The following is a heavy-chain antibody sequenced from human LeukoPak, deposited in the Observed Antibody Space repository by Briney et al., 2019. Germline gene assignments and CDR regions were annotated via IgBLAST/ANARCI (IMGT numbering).Heavy chain of an antibody. CDR2: INPNSGGT. CDR3: ARAQWPYYYMDV. D-gene: IGHD2-8*01. CDR1: GYTFTGYY. V-gene: IGHV1-2*06. Sequence: GASVKVSCKASGYTFTGYYTHWVRQAPGQGLEWMGRINPNSGGTNYAQKFQGRVTMTRDTSISTAYMELSRLRSDDTAVYYCARAQWPYYYMDVWGKGTTVTVSS. J-gene: IGHJ6*03.